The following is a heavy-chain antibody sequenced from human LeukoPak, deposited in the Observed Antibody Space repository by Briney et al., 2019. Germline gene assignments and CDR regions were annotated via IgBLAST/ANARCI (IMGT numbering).Heavy chain of an antibody. J-gene: IGHJ6*02. V-gene: IGHV3-30-3*01. CDR2: ISYDGSNK. Sequence: GRPLRLSCAASGFTSSSYAMHWVRQAPGKGLEWVAVISYDGSNKYYADSVKGRFTISRDNSKNTLYLQMNSLRAEDTAVYYCARDVVSSSWSMYYYYYGMDVWGQGTTVTVSS. D-gene: IGHD6-13*01. CDR1: GFTSSSYA. CDR3: ARDVVSSSWSMYYYYYGMDV.